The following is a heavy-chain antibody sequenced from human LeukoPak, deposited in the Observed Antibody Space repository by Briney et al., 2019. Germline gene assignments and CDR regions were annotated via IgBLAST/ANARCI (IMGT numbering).Heavy chain of an antibody. J-gene: IGHJ4*02. CDR1: GYSISSGYY. V-gene: IGHV4-38-2*02. CDR3: ARGRRSRIDY. D-gene: IGHD1-26*01. Sequence: SETLSLTCTVSGYSISSGYYWGWIRQPPGKGLEWIGSIYHSGSTYYNPSLKSRVTISVDTSKNQFSLKLSSVTAADTAVYYCARGRRSRIDYWGQGTLVTVSS. CDR2: IYHSGST.